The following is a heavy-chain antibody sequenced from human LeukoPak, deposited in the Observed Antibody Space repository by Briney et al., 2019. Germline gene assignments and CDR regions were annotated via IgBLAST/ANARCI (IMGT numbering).Heavy chain of an antibody. V-gene: IGHV1-46*01. J-gene: IGHJ4*02. D-gene: IGHD1-1*01. CDR1: GYTFTGYY. CDR2: INPGSGST. Sequence: ASVKVSCKASGYTFTGYYIHWVRQAPGQGLEWMGIINPGSGSTTYAQKFQGRVTMTRDTSTSTVYMDLISLRSEDTAVYYCARDSGFGYFDYWGQGTLVTVSS. CDR3: ARDSGFGYFDY.